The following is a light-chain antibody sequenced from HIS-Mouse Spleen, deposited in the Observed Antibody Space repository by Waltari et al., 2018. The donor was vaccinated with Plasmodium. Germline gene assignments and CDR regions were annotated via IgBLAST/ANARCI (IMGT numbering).Light chain of an antibody. J-gene: IGKJ1*01. Sequence: LKMTESPSTRSASAGDRVTIICRASHSISSRSAWYQQKPGKAPKLLIYKASSLESGVPSRFSGSGSGTEFTLTISSLQPDDFATYYCQQYNSYSWTFGQGTKVEIK. CDR2: KAS. CDR1: HSISSR. CDR3: QQYNSYSWT. V-gene: IGKV1-5*03.